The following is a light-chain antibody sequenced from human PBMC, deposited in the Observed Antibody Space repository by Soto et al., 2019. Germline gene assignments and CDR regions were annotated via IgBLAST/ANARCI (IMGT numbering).Light chain of an antibody. CDR1: HSDIGTYNY. CDR3: FSFTTTSTHV. V-gene: IGLV2-14*03. Sequence: QSVLTQPASLSGSPGQSITIPCTGTHSDIGTYNYVSWYQQHPGKAPQIIIFEVANRPIRIPPRFSGSKSGNTASLTISGLQAEDEAEYFCFSFTTTSTHVFGTGTKVTVL. CDR2: EVA. J-gene: IGLJ1*01.